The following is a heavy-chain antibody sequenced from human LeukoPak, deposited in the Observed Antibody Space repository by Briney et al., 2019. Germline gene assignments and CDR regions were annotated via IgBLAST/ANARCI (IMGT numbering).Heavy chain of an antibody. V-gene: IGHV3-23*01. CDR2: ITGSGDIT. D-gene: IGHD4/OR15-4a*01. CDR1: GFMFRSYG. Sequence: GGSLRLSCAASGFMFRSYGMNWVRQAPGKGLEWVSGITGSGDITYYADPVKGRFTISRDNPKNTLYLQMNSLRAEDTAVYYCARRAGAYSHPYDYWGQGTLVTVSS. CDR3: ARRAGAYSHPYDY. J-gene: IGHJ4*02.